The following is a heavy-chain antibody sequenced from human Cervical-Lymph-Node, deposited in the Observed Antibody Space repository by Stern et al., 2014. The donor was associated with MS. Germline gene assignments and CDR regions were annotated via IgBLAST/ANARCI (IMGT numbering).Heavy chain of an antibody. J-gene: IGHJ4*02. Sequence: QVQLVQSGAEVKQPGTSVKVSCKASTYTFTAYHLHWVRQAPGQGLEWMGWIDCNSGATKYAQKFQGRVTMTSVTSISTAYMELSRLTSDDTAVYYCARDAPGPVDQTACYDYWGQGTLVTVSS. CDR1: TYTFTAYH. D-gene: IGHD2-21*01. V-gene: IGHV1-2*02. CDR3: ARDAPGPVDQTACYDY. CDR2: IDCNSGAT.